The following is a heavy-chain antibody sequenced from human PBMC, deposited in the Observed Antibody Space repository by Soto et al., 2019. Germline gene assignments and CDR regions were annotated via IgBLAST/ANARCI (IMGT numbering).Heavy chain of an antibody. CDR3: ARGSYGSGSYYLPGDNWFDP. V-gene: IGHV4-59*01. D-gene: IGHD3-10*01. CDR2: IYYSGST. CDR1: GCSISSYY. Sequence: XETLSLSCTVSGCSISSYYWSWIRQPPGKGLEWIGYIYYSGSTNYNPSLKSRVTISVDTSKNQFSLKLSSVTAADTAVYYCARGSYGSGSYYLPGDNWFDPWGQGTLVTVS. J-gene: IGHJ5*02.